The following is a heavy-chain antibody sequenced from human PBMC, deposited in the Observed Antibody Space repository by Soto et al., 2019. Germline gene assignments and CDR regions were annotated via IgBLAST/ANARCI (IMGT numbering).Heavy chain of an antibody. Sequence: GGSLRLSCAASGFTFDDYAMHWVRQAPGKGLEWVSGISWNSGSIGYADSVKGRFTISRDNAKNSLYLQMNSLRAEDTALYYCAKAYTHYYGSGSSYFDYWGQGTLVTVSS. CDR3: AKAYTHYYGSGSSYFDY. V-gene: IGHV3-9*01. CDR1: GFTFDDYA. D-gene: IGHD3-10*01. CDR2: ISWNSGSI. J-gene: IGHJ4*02.